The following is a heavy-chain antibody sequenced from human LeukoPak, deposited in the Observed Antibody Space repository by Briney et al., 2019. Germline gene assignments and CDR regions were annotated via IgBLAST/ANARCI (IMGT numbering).Heavy chain of an antibody. CDR3: AKVGALRGGDY. CDR2: ISGSGGST. V-gene: IGHV3-23*01. J-gene: IGHJ4*02. Sequence: GGSLRLSCAASGFTFSSYAMSCVRQAPGKGLEWVSAISGSGGSTYYADSVKGRFTISRDNSKNTLYLQMNSLRAEDTAVYSCAKVGALRGGDYWGQGTLVTVSS. D-gene: IGHD1-26*01. CDR1: GFTFSSYA.